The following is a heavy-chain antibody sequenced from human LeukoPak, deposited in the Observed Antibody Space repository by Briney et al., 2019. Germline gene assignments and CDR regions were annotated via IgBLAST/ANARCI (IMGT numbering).Heavy chain of an antibody. J-gene: IGHJ4*02. D-gene: IGHD3-10*01. Sequence: SQTLSLTCTVSGGSISSYYWSWIRQPPGKGLEWIGYLYYSGSTNYNPSLKSRVTISVDTSKNQFSLKLTSVTAADTAVYYCARAGPGYSFDYWGQGTPVTVSS. V-gene: IGHV4-59*08. CDR3: ARAGPGYSFDY. CDR1: GGSISSYY. CDR2: LYYSGST.